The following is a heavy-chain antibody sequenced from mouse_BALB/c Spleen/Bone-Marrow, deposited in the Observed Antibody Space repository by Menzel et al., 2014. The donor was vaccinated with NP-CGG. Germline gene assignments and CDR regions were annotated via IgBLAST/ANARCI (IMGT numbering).Heavy chain of an antibody. V-gene: IGHV1-54*01. Sequence: QVQLKQSGAELVRPGTSVKVSCKASGYAFTNYLIEWVKQRPGQGLEWIGVINPGSGGTNYNEKFRGKATLTADKSSSTAYMQLSSLTSDDSAVYFCARCLTGTSALDFWGQGTSVTASS. CDR2: INPGSGGT. D-gene: IGHD4-1*01. CDR3: ARCLTGTSALDF. CDR1: GYAFTNYL. J-gene: IGHJ4*01.